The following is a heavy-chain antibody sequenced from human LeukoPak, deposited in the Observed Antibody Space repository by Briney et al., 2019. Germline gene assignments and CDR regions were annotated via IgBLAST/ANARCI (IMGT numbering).Heavy chain of an antibody. CDR3: AKAERSSLFRGSDY. V-gene: IGHV3-23*01. CDR2: LSGSGGST. J-gene: IGHJ4*02. CDR1: GFTFSNYG. Sequence: PGGSLRLSCAASGFTFSNYGMSWVRQAPGKGLEWVSGLSGSGGSTYYADSVKGRFTIFRDNSKNTLYLQMNSLRAEDTAVYYCAKAERSSLFRGSDYWGQGTLAAVSS. D-gene: IGHD2-2*01.